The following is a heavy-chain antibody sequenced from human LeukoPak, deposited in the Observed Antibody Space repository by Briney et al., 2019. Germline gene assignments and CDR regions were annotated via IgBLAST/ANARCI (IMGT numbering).Heavy chain of an antibody. D-gene: IGHD3-22*01. CDR1: GYTFTSYY. CDR3: ARDSRPSYDSSGYYYPGDY. CDR2: INPSGGST. J-gene: IGHJ4*02. Sequence: GASVKVSFKASGYTFTSYYMHWVRQAPGQGLEWMAIINPSGGSTSYAQKFQGRVTMTRDTSTSTVYMELSSLRSEDTAVYYCARDSRPSYDSSGYYYPGDYWGQGTLVTVSS. V-gene: IGHV1-46*01.